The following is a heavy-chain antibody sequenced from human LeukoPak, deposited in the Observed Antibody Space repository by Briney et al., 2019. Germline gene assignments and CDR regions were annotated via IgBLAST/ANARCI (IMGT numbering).Heavy chain of an antibody. D-gene: IGHD3-10*02. CDR1: GFTFSSYG. CDR2: ISYDGTNK. CDR3: AELGITMIGGV. Sequence: GGSLRLSCAASGFTFSSYGMHWVRQAPGKGLEWVAVISYDGTNKYYADSVKGRFTISRDNSKNTLYLQMNSLRAEDTAVYYCAELGITMIGGVWGKGTTVTISS. V-gene: IGHV3-30*18. J-gene: IGHJ6*04.